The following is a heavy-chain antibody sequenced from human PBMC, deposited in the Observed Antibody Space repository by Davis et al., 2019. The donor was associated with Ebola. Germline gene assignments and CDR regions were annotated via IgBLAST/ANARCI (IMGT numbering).Heavy chain of an antibody. CDR1: GGSISSYY. V-gene: IGHV4-59*08. CDR3: ARLIYDFWSGYNYAIDY. D-gene: IGHD3-3*01. CDR2: IYYSGST. J-gene: IGHJ4*02. Sequence: PSETLSLTCTVSGGSISSYYWSWIRQPPGKGLEWIGYIYYSGSTNYNPSLKSRVTISVDTSKNQFSLKLSSVTAADTAVYYCARLIYDFWSGYNYAIDYWGQGTLVTVSS.